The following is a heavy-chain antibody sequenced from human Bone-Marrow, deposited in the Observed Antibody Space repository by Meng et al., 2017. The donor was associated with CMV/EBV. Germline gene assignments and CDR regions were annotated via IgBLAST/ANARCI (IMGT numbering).Heavy chain of an antibody. CDR3: AKADSSGWYVFAFDI. CDR1: GFTFSSYA. CDR2: ISWNSGSI. D-gene: IGHD6-19*01. Sequence: GGSLRLSCAASGFTFSSYAMHWVRQAPGKGLEWVSGISWNSGSIGYADSVKGRFTISRDNAKNSLYLQMNSLRAEDTALYYCAKADSSGWYVFAFDIWGQGTMVTVSS. J-gene: IGHJ3*02. V-gene: IGHV3-9*01.